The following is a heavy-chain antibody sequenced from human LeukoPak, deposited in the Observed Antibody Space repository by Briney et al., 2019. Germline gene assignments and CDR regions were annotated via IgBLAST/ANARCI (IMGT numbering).Heavy chain of an antibody. D-gene: IGHD3-22*01. V-gene: IGHV4-4*07. Sequence: SETLSLTCTVSGGSISRYYWIWIRQPAGKGLEWIGRIYTSGSTNYNPSLKSRVTMSVDTSKNQFSLKLSSVTAADTAVYYCARDRGFDSSGYYPNFDYWGQGTLVTVSS. CDR2: IYTSGST. J-gene: IGHJ4*02. CDR1: GGSISRYY. CDR3: ARDRGFDSSGYYPNFDY.